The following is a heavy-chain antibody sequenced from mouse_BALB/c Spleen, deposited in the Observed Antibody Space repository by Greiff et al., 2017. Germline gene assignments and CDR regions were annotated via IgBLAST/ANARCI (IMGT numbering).Heavy chain of an antibody. CDR2: LRNKANGYTT. CDR1: GFTFTDYY. D-gene: IGHD2-14*01. CDR3: ARDKCYRYSYYYAMDY. V-gene: IGHV7-3*02. J-gene: IGHJ4*01. Sequence: EVQGVESGGGLVQPGGSLRLSCATSGFTFTDYYMSWVRQPPGKALEWLGFLRNKANGYTTEYSASVKGRFTISRDNSQSILYLQMNTLRAEDSATYYCARDKCYRYSYYYAMDYWGQGTSVTVSA.